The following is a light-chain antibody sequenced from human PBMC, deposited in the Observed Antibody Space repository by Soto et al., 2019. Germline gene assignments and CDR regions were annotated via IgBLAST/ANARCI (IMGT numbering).Light chain of an antibody. V-gene: IGKV3-20*01. CDR2: GAS. Sequence: EIVLTQSPGTLSLSPGERATLSCRASQSVSSSFLAWYQHKTGQAPRLLIYGASSRATGIPDRFSGSGSGTDCTLTISRLEPEDFAVYYCQQYDSSPYTFGQGTKLEIK. CDR3: QQYDSSPYT. J-gene: IGKJ2*01. CDR1: QSVSSSF.